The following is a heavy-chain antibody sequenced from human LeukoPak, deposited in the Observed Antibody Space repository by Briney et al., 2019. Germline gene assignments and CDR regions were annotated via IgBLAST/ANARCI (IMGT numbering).Heavy chain of an antibody. CDR2: ISYDGSNK. D-gene: IGHD5-24*01. CDR1: GFTFSSYA. CDR3: ARDVEMATIGGDYYHGMDV. J-gene: IGHJ6*02. Sequence: GRSLRLSCAASGFTFSSYAMHWVRQAPGKGLEWVAVISYDGSNKYYADSVKGRFTISRDNSKNTLYLQMNSLRAEDTAVYYCARDVEMATIGGDYYHGMDVWGQGTTVTVSS. V-gene: IGHV3-30*04.